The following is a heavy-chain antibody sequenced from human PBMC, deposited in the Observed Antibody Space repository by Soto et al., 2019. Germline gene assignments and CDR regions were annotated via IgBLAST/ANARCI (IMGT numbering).Heavy chain of an antibody. CDR3: ARHTPAISISDH. D-gene: IGHD2-15*01. J-gene: IGHJ4*02. Sequence: QLQLQESGPGLVKPSETLSLTCTVSGGSISSSSYYWGWIRQPPGKGLEWIGSIYYSGSTYYNPSLKSGVTISVDTSKNQYSLKLSSVTAADTAVYYCARHTPAISISDHWCQGTLVTVSS. V-gene: IGHV4-39*01. CDR2: IYYSGST. CDR1: GGSISSSSYY.